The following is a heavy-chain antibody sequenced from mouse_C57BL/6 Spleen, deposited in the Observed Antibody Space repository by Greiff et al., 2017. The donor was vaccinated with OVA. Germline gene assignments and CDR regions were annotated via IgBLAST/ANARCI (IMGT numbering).Heavy chain of an antibody. J-gene: IGHJ1*03. D-gene: IGHD1-1*01. Sequence: EVQLVESGGGLVKPGGSLKLSCAASGFTFSSYAMSWVRQTPEKRLEWVATISDGGSYTYYPDNVKGRFTISRDNAKNNLYLQMSHLKSEDTAMYYCARDGHYGSSPYCYIDVWGTGTTVTVSS. CDR3: ARDGHYGSSPYCYIDV. V-gene: IGHV5-4*01. CDR1: GFTFSSYA. CDR2: ISDGGSYT.